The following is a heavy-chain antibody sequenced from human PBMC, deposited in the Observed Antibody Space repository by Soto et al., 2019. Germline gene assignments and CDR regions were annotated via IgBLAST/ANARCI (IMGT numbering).Heavy chain of an antibody. J-gene: IGHJ4*02. CDR3: TRDLNGGNPFDY. CDR1: GYTLTNYA. D-gene: IGHD2-8*01. CDR2: IDPGSGYT. Sequence: QVQLVQSGAAVKKPGASVRVSCKPSGYTLTNYAIHRVLQAAGQGLEWLGWIDPGSGYTTFSQRFQGRVTLSRDNAASTVYMDLTSLTSEDTAVYFCTRDLNGGNPFDYWGQGTLVTVSS. V-gene: IGHV1-3*01.